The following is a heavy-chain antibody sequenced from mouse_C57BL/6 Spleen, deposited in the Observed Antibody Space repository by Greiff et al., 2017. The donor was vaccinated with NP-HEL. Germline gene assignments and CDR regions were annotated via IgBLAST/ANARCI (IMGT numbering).Heavy chain of an antibody. V-gene: IGHV2-2*01. D-gene: IGHD4-1*01. J-gene: IGHJ4*01. CDR3: ARTNWDYAMDY. CDR2: IWSGGST. Sequence: VQLVESGPGLVQPSQSLSIPCTVSGFSLTSYGVHWVRQSPGKGLAWLGVIWSGGSTDYNAAFISRLSISKDNSKSQVFFKMNSLQADDTAIYYCARTNWDYAMDYWGQGTSVTVSS. CDR1: GFSLTSYG.